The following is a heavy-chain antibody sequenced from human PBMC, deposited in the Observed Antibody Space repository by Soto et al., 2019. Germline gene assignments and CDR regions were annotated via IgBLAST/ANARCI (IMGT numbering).Heavy chain of an antibody. CDR3: ARTLYYDFWSGYYY. Sequence: GGSLRLSCAASGFTFSSYGMHWVRQAPGKGLEWAAVVWYDGSNKYYADSVKGRFTISRDNSKNTLYLQMNSLRAEDTAVYYCARTLYYDFWSGYYYWGQGTLVTVSS. V-gene: IGHV3-33*01. CDR1: GFTFSSYG. CDR2: VWYDGSNK. D-gene: IGHD3-3*01. J-gene: IGHJ4*02.